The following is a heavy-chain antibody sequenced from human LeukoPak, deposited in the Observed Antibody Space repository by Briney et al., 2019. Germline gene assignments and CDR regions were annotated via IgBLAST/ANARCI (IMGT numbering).Heavy chain of an antibody. Sequence: GGSLRLSCAASGFTFSSYVMIWVRQAPGKGLEWVSSILPGGDSTYYADSVKGRFTISRDNSKNTLFLQMNSLRVEDTAVYYCAKRIQYSSSWCYIDYWGQGTLVTVSS. CDR1: GFTFSSYV. V-gene: IGHV3-23*01. CDR2: ILPGGDST. J-gene: IGHJ4*02. CDR3: AKRIQYSSSWCYIDY. D-gene: IGHD6-13*01.